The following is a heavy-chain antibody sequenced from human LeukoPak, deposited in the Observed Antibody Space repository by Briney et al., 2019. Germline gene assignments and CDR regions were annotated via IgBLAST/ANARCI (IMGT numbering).Heavy chain of an antibody. V-gene: IGHV3-9*03. Sequence: GRSLRLSCAASGFIFDNYAMHWVQQAPGKGLEWVSCISWNGSSIGYADSVKGRFTICRDNAKNSLYLQMNSLRAEDMALYYCSKDEFVASDFTGAFDIWGQGTLVTVSA. CDR1: GFIFDNYA. CDR2: ISWNGSSI. D-gene: IGHD2-8*02. CDR3: SKDEFVASDFTGAFDI. J-gene: IGHJ3*02.